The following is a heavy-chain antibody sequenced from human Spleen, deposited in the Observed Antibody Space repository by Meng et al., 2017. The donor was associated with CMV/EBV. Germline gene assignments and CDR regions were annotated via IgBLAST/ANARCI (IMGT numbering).Heavy chain of an antibody. D-gene: IGHD2-2*01. Sequence: GESLKISCAASGFTFSSYAMSWVRQAPGKGLEWVSGINWNGGSRAYAESVKGRFTISRDNAKNSLYLQMNSLRAEDTALYYCARGAPRVYCSSTSCYAFDIWGQGTMVTVSS. CDR2: INWNGGSR. J-gene: IGHJ3*02. CDR1: GFTFSSYA. CDR3: ARGAPRVYCSSTSCYAFDI. V-gene: IGHV3-20*04.